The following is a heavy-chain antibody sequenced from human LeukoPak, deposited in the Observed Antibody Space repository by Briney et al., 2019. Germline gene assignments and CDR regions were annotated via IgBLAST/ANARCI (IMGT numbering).Heavy chain of an antibody. Sequence: GGSLRLSCEASGLTFRDYYISWIRQAPGKGLDWVSLIYPGGTTHYADSVTGRFTISRDNSKNTLYLQMNSLRAEDTAVYYCARDIAGSGTYYSDYWGQGTLVTVSS. CDR2: IYPGGTT. D-gene: IGHD3-10*01. CDR1: GLTFRDYY. CDR3: ARDIAGSGTYYSDY. J-gene: IGHJ4*02. V-gene: IGHV3-53*01.